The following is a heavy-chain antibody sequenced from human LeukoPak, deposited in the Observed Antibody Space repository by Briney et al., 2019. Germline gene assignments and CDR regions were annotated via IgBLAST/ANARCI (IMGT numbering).Heavy chain of an antibody. CDR1: GGSVTDYY. Sequence: PSETLSLTCTVSGGSVTDYYWSWIRQSPGKGLEWIGYIYYTGTSYNPSLKSRVTISADTSENQFSLKLSSVTAADTAVYYCATYHFRGATHCFDYWGQGILVTVSS. V-gene: IGHV4-59*02. J-gene: IGHJ4*02. CDR3: ATYHFRGATHCFDY. CDR2: IYYTGT. D-gene: IGHD3-10*02.